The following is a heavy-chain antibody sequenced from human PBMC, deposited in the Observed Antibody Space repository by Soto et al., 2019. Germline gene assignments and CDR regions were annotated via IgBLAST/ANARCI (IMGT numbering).Heavy chain of an antibody. CDR1: GFTFSSYA. D-gene: IGHD6-19*01. CDR2: ISGSGGST. CDR3: AKLAVAGTDYYYYSMDV. V-gene: IGHV3-23*01. Sequence: EVQLLESGGGLVQPGGSLRLSCAASGFTFSSYAMSWVRQAPGKGLEWVSAISGSGGSTYYADSVKGRFTISRDNSKNTLYLQMNSLRAEDTAVYYCAKLAVAGTDYYYYSMDVWGKGTTVTVSS. J-gene: IGHJ6*03.